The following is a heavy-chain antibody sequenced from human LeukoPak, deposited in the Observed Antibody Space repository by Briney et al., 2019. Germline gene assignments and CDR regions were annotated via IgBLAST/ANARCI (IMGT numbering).Heavy chain of an antibody. CDR3: ITPTREKTVAAVYLS. V-gene: IGHV1-69-2*01. CDR1: GYTLTDYY. J-gene: IGHJ5*02. CDR2: ADPEDGEA. Sequence: ASVNVSCKPSGYTLTDYYMHWVRQALGKGLEWMGRADPEDGEAIYAAKFQGRVTITADTSIDTVYMELSSLSSEDTAVYYCITPTREKTVAAVYLSWGQGTQVTVSS. D-gene: IGHD2-15*01.